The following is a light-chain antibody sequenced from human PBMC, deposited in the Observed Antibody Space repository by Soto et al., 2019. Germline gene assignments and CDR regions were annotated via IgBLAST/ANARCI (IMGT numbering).Light chain of an antibody. V-gene: IGKV1-9*01. Sequence: DIQLTQSPSFLSASVGDRVTITCRASQGISSYLVWYQQKPGKAPKLLIYAASTLQSGVPSRFSGSGSGTEFTLTISSLQPEDFATYYCQQLGTFGPGTKVDIK. CDR2: AAS. J-gene: IGKJ3*01. CDR1: QGISSY. CDR3: QQLGT.